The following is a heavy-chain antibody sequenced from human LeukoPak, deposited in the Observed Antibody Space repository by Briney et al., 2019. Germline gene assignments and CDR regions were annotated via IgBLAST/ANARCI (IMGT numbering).Heavy chain of an antibody. CDR2: INPSSGYT. Sequence: ASVKVSCKASGYTFTSYYIHWVRQAPGQGPEWVGIINPSSGYTTYAQKFQGRVTMTMDTSTSTVYMELSSLRSEDTAVYYCARDRNSGSYCSDYWGQGTLVTVSS. CDR3: ARDRNSGSYCSDY. D-gene: IGHD1-26*01. CDR1: GYTFTSYY. J-gene: IGHJ4*02. V-gene: IGHV1-46*01.